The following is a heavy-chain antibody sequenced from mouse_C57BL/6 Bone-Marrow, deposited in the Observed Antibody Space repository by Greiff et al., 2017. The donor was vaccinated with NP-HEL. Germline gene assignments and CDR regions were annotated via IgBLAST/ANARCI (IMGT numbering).Heavy chain of an antibody. J-gene: IGHJ3*01. D-gene: IGHD1-1*01. CDR3: ASYYGSSYSFAY. V-gene: IGHV1-18*01. CDR2: INPNNGGT. Sequence: VQLKQSGPELVKPGASVKIPCKASGYTFTDYNMDWVKQSHGKSLEWIGDINPNNGGTIYNQKFKGKATLTVDKSSSTAYMELRSLTSEDTAVYYCASYYGSSYSFAYWPRDSGHCRC. CDR1: GYTFTDYN.